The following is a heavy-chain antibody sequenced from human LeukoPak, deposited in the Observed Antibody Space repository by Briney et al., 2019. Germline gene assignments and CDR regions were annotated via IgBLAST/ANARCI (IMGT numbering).Heavy chain of an antibody. Sequence: GGSLRLSCAASGFTFSSYGMHWVRQAPGKGLEWVAVISYDGSNKYYADSVKGRFTISRDNSKNTLYLQMNSLRAEDTAVYYCAKDRGSYCLDYWGQGTLVTVAS. CDR1: GFTFSSYG. D-gene: IGHD1-26*01. V-gene: IGHV3-30*18. CDR2: ISYDGSNK. CDR3: AKDRGSYCLDY. J-gene: IGHJ4*02.